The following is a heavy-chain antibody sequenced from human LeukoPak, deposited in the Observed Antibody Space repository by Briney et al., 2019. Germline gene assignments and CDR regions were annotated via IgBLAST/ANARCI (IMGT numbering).Heavy chain of an antibody. D-gene: IGHD3-9*01. CDR1: GFTFSNYA. V-gene: IGHV3-23*01. CDR2: LSGSGGSR. CDR3: AKIRDDILTGEDYFGN. Sequence: GGSLRLSREASGFTFSNYAMSWVRQAPGKGLQWVSALSGSGGSRFYVDSVKGRFTISRDNSKNTLYLHMNSLRAEDTAAYYCAKIRDDILTGEDYFGNWGQGTLVTVSS. J-gene: IGHJ4*02.